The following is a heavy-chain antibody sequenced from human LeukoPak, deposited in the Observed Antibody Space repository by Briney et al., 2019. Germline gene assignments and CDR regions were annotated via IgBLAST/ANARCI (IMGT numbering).Heavy chain of an antibody. CDR3: ARGPYRITMVRGSRYFDY. CDR1: GGSFSGYY. Sequence: SETLSLTCSVYGGSFSGYYWSWIRQPPGKGLEWIGEINHSGSTNYNPSLKSRVTISVDTSKHQFSLKLSSVTAADTAVYYCARGPYRITMVRGSRYFDYWGQGTLVSVSS. D-gene: IGHD3-10*01. J-gene: IGHJ4*02. CDR2: INHSGST. V-gene: IGHV4-34*01.